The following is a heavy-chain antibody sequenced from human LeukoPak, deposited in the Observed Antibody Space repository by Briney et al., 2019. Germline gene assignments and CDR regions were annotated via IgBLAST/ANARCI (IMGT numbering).Heavy chain of an antibody. V-gene: IGHV4-59*08. Sequence: SETLSLTCTVSGGSISSYYWSWIRRPPGKGLEWLGYIYYSGSTNYNPSLKSRVTISVDTSKNQFSLKLSSVTAADTAVYYCARRGYCSGGSCSPNWFDPWGQGTLVTVSS. D-gene: IGHD2-15*01. CDR1: GGSISSYY. CDR2: IYYSGST. J-gene: IGHJ5*02. CDR3: ARRGYCSGGSCSPNWFDP.